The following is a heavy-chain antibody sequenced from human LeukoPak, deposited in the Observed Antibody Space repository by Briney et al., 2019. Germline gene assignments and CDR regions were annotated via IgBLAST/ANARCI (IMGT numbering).Heavy chain of an antibody. J-gene: IGHJ5*02. CDR2: IYYSGST. V-gene: IGHV4-59*01. CDR1: GGSIGSYY. CDR3: ARDQAAAGHNWFDP. D-gene: IGHD6-13*01. Sequence: SETLSLTCIVSGGSIGSYYWSWIRQPPGKGLEWIGYIYYSGSTNYNPSLKSRVTISVDTSKNQFSLKLSSVTAADTAVYYCARDQAAAGHNWFDPWGQGTLVTVSS.